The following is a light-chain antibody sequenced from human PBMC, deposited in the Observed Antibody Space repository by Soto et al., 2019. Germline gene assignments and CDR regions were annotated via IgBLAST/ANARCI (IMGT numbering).Light chain of an antibody. Sequence: EIVLTQSPATLSLSPGERATLSCRASQSVSSYLAWYQQKPGQAPRLLIYDASNSATGIPARFSGSGSGTDFTLTISSLEPEDVAVYYCQQRSNWPITFGPGTKVDIK. CDR1: QSVSSY. CDR2: DAS. J-gene: IGKJ3*01. V-gene: IGKV3-11*01. CDR3: QQRSNWPIT.